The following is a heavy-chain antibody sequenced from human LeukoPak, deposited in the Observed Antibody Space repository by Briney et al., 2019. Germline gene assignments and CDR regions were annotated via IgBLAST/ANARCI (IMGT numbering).Heavy chain of an antibody. D-gene: IGHD2-2*01. CDR2: IYYSGST. Sequence: SETLSLTCTVSGGSISSGDYYWSWIRQPPGKRLEWIGYIYYSGSTYYNPSLKSRVTISVDTSKNQFSLKLSSVTAADTAVYYCARDLGPPASATHWYFDLWGRGTLVTVSS. J-gene: IGHJ2*01. CDR1: GGSISSGDYY. CDR3: ARDLGPPASATHWYFDL. V-gene: IGHV4-30-4*01.